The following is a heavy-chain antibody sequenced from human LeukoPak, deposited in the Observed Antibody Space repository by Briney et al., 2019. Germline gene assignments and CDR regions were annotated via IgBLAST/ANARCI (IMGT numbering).Heavy chain of an antibody. CDR1: GGSISSSSYY. D-gene: IGHD3-3*01. Sequence: SETLSLTCTVSGGSISSSSYYWGWIRQPPGKGLEWIGSIYYSGSTYYNPSLKSRVTISVDKSKNQFSLKLSSVTAADTAVYYCARFERASGYRPYWFDPWGQGPLVTVSS. J-gene: IGHJ5*02. CDR3: ARFERASGYRPYWFDP. V-gene: IGHV4-39*07. CDR2: IYYSGST.